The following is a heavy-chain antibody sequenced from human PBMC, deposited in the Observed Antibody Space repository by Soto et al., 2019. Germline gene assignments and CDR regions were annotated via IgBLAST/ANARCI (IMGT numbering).Heavy chain of an antibody. CDR2: INEDGSDT. CDR3: VGVRFGY. CDR1: GFTFSSYW. Sequence: EVLMVESGGDLVQPGGSLRLSCSGSGFTFSSYWMNWVRQTPGKGLEWVANINEDGSDTYYMDSVKGRFTISRDNAKNSLYWQMNRLSAEETAVYFGVGVRFGYWGQGTVVIVSS. V-gene: IGHV3-7*01. D-gene: IGHD3-10*01. J-gene: IGHJ4*02.